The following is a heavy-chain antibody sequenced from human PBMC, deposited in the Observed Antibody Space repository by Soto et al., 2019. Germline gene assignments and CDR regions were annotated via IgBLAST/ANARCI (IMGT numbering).Heavy chain of an antibody. CDR1: GGTFSSYT. J-gene: IGHJ4*02. CDR2: IIPILGIT. V-gene: IGHV1-69*02. Sequence: GASVKVSCKASGGTFSSYTISWVRQAPGQGLEWMGRIIPILGITNYAQKFQGRVTMTRDTSTSTAYMDLSSLRSDDTAVYYCARDLAAADYWGQGTLVTVSS. CDR3: ARDLAAADY. D-gene: IGHD6-13*01.